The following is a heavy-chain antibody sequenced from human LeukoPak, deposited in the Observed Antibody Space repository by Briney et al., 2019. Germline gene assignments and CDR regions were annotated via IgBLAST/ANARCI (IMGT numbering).Heavy chain of an antibody. J-gene: IGHJ3*02. CDR3: AREGGDWRAFDI. CDR2: INPNSGGT. Sequence: ASVKVSCKASGYAFTDYYMHWVRQAPGQGLEWMGWINPNSGGTNYAQKFQGRVTMTRDTSISTAYMELSRLRSDDTAVYYCAREGGDWRAFDIWGQGTMVTVSS. CDR1: GYAFTDYY. D-gene: IGHD2-21*02. V-gene: IGHV1-2*02.